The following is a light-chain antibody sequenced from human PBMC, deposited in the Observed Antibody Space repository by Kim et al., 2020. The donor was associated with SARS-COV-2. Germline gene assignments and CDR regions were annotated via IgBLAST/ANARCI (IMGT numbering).Light chain of an antibody. CDR3: HKTNSFPLT. J-gene: IGKJ4*01. V-gene: IGKV1-12*01. CDR1: QGIGSW. CDR2: AGS. Sequence: APGGDRDTITCRASQGIGSWLAWYQQSTGKAPEHLIYAGSSMHSGVPARSSGSASGADFTLNSSCLQPEDFATFYGHKTNSFPLTFGGGTKVDIK.